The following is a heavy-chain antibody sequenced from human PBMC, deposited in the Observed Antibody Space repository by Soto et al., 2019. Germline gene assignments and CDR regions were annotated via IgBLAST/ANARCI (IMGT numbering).Heavy chain of an antibody. D-gene: IGHD3-10*01. CDR1: GGTYSSYT. CDR3: ARVRTTMVRGIYYYYGMGV. J-gene: IGHJ6*02. CDR2: IIPILGIA. Sequence: SVKVSCKASGGTYSSYTISWVRQAPGQGLEWMGRIIPILGIANYAQKFQGRVTITADKSTSTAYMELSSLRSEDTAVYYCARVRTTMVRGIYYYYGMGVWGQGTTVTVSS. V-gene: IGHV1-69*02.